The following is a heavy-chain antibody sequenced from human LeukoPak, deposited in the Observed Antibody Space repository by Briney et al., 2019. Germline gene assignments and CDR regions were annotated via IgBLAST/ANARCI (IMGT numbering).Heavy chain of an antibody. Sequence: GGSLRLSCAASGFTFSNAWMSWVRQAPGKGLEWVGRIKSKTDGGTTDYAAPVKGRFTISRDDSKNTLYLQMNSLKPEDTAVYYCTTEYYDILTAGGFDYWGQGTLVTVSS. V-gene: IGHV3-15*01. CDR1: GFTFSNAW. CDR3: TTEYYDILTAGGFDY. J-gene: IGHJ4*02. CDR2: IKSKTDGGTT. D-gene: IGHD3-9*01.